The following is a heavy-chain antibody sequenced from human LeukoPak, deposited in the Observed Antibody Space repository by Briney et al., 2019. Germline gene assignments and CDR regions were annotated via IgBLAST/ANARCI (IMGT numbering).Heavy chain of an antibody. D-gene: IGHD5-24*01. CDR2: IIPIFGTA. Sequence: SVKVSCKASGGTFSSYAISRVRPAPGQGLEWMGGIIPIFGTANYAQKFQGRVTITTDESTSTAYMELSSLRSEDTAVYYCAREAVEMATGPLDYWGQGTLVTVSS. J-gene: IGHJ4*02. V-gene: IGHV1-69*05. CDR1: GGTFSSYA. CDR3: AREAVEMATGPLDY.